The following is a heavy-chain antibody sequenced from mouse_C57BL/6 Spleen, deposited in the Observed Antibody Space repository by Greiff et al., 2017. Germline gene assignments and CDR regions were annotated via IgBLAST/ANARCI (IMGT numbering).Heavy chain of an antibody. CDR1: GYTFTSYW. V-gene: IGHV1-64*01. J-gene: IGHJ4*01. Sequence: QVQLQQPGAELVKPGASVKLSCKASGYTFTSYWMHWVKQRPGQGLEWIGMIHPNSGSTNYNEKFKSKATLTVDKSSSTAYMQLSSLTSEDSAVYYCAIRIYYGNYYAMDYWGQGTSVTVSS. CDR3: AIRIYYGNYYAMDY. CDR2: IHPNSGST. D-gene: IGHD2-1*01.